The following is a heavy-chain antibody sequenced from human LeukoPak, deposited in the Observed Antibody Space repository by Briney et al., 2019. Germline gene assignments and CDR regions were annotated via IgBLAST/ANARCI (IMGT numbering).Heavy chain of an antibody. CDR3: ARGGYSFDY. Sequence: HPGGALRLSCAASGVTLSGYWMTWVRQAPGKGLEWVARLHADGVEQNYVDSVTGRFTMSRDNAKNSLDLQMNSLRVEDTGVYYCARGGYSFDYLGQGTLVAVSS. CDR1: GVTLSGYW. J-gene: IGHJ4*02. D-gene: IGHD5-18*01. V-gene: IGHV3-7*01. CDR2: LHADGVEQ.